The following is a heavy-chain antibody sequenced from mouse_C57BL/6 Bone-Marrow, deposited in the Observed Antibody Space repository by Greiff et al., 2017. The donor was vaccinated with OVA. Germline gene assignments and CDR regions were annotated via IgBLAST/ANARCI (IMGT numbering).Heavy chain of an antibody. CDR2: IDPETGGT. CDR1: GYTFTDYE. V-gene: IGHV1-15*01. Sequence: QVQLQQSGAELVRPGASVTLSCKASGYTFTDYEMHWVKQTPVHGLEWIGAIDPETGGTAYNQKFKGKAILTADKSSSTAYMELRSLTSEDSAVYYCTHYYGSSPPWFAYWGQGTLVTVSA. J-gene: IGHJ3*01. D-gene: IGHD1-1*01. CDR3: THYYGSSPPWFAY.